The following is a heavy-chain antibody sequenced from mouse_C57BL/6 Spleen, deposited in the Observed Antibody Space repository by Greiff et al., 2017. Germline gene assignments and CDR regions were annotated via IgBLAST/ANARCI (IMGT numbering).Heavy chain of an antibody. CDR3: ARGLRSSFDY. CDR2: ISSGSSTI. Sequence: EVHLVESGGGLVKPGGSLKLSCAASGFTFSDYGMHWVRQAPEKGLEWVAYISSGSSTIYYADTVKGRFTISRDNAKNTLFLQMTSLSSEDTAMYYCARGLRSSFDYWGQGTTLTVSS. CDR1: GFTFSDYG. V-gene: IGHV5-17*01. D-gene: IGHD1-1*01. J-gene: IGHJ2*01.